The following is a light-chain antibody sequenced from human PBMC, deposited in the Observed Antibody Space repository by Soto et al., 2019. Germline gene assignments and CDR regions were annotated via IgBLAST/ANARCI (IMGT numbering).Light chain of an antibody. Sequence: ALTQPASVSGSPGQSITVSCTGTSSDVVNFNYVSWYQQHPGKAPKLMIYEVIHRPSGVSNRFSGSKSGSTASLTISGLQAEDEADYYCTSYTSSGTYVFGTGTKVTVL. CDR2: EVI. CDR3: TSYTSSGTYV. J-gene: IGLJ1*01. V-gene: IGLV2-14*01. CDR1: SSDVVNFNY.